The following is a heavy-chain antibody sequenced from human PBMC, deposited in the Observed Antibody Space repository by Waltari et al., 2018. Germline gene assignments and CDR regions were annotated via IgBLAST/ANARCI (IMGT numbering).Heavy chain of an antibody. CDR3: AELSSSAFDI. V-gene: IGHV3-74*01. Sequence: EVQLVDSGGGLVQPGGSLRLSWSASGFTFSSFWMHWVRKAPGKGLVWVSRINSDGSSTAYADSVKGRFTISRDNAKNTLYLQMNSLRAEDTAVYYCAELSSSAFDIWGQGTMV. CDR1: GFTFSSFW. D-gene: IGHD1-7*01. J-gene: IGHJ3*02. CDR2: INSDGSST.